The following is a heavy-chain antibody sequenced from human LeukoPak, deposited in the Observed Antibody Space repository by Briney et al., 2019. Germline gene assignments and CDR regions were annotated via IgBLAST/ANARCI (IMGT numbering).Heavy chain of an antibody. D-gene: IGHD3-3*01. CDR2: IGSGVSLI. Sequence: PGGSLRLSCAASGFTFSTDNMNWVRQAPGKGLEWVSSIGSGVSLIYYADSVKGRFTISRDNAKNSLYLQINSLRAEDTAVYYCARDMVAISGVVTYDYWGQGTLVTVSS. V-gene: IGHV3-48*01. CDR3: ARDMVAISGVVTYDY. J-gene: IGHJ4*02. CDR1: GFTFSTDN.